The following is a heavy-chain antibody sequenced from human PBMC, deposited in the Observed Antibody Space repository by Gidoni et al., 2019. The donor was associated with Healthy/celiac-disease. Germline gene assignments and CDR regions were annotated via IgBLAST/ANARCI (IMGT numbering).Heavy chain of an antibody. V-gene: IGHV3-23*01. CDR1: GCTFSSYA. Sequence: EVQLLESGGGLVQTGGSRRRSWAASGCTFSSYALSWVRPAPGKGLEWVSAISVSGGSPYYADSVKGRFTISRDNSKNTLYLQMNSLRAEDTAVYYCAKDLLVVVPAAIMDYWGQGTLVTVSS. CDR2: ISVSGGSP. CDR3: AKDLLVVVPAAIMDY. D-gene: IGHD2-2*01. J-gene: IGHJ4*02.